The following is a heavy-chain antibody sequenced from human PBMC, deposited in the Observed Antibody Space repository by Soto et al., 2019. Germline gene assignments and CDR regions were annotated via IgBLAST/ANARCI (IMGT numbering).Heavy chain of an antibody. CDR3: ARVRLATMRREAFDV. CDR1: GYAFGSYY. J-gene: IGHJ3*01. CDR2: INPYRGTT. D-gene: IGHD3-16*01. Sequence: QAQLVQSGAEVKKPGASVRVSCKASGYAFGSYYIHWVRQAPGQGLEWMGRINPYRGTTDDPQKFQGRVTRTTDTSTGTVFLELSSLRSEDTAVYYCARVRLATMRREAFDVWGQGTKVIVSS. V-gene: IGHV1-46*01.